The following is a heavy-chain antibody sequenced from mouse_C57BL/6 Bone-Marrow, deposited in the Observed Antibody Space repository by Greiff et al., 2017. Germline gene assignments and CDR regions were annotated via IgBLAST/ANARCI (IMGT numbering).Heavy chain of an antibody. V-gene: IGHV1-64*01. CDR2: IHPTSGST. Sequence: QVQLQQPGAELVKPGASVKLSCKASGYTFTSYWMHWVKQRPGQGLEWIGMIHPTSGSTNYNEKFKSKATLTVDTSSSTAYMQLSSLTSEDSAVYYCARSGYSNDAMDYWGQGTSVTVSS. CDR3: ARSGYSNDAMDY. J-gene: IGHJ4*01. D-gene: IGHD2-5*01. CDR1: GYTFTSYW.